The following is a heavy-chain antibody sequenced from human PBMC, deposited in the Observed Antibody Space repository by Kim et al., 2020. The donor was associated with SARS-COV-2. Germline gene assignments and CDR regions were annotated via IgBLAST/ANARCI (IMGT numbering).Heavy chain of an antibody. Sequence: GGSLRLSCAASGFTFSSYAMHWVRQAPGKGLEWVAVISYDGSNKYYADSVKGRFTISRDNSKNTLYLQMNSLRAEDTAVYYCATPHYDFWSGSYYYYYMDVWGKGTTVTVSS. CDR3: ATPHYDFWSGSYYYYYMDV. J-gene: IGHJ6*03. D-gene: IGHD3-3*01. CDR2: ISYDGSNK. V-gene: IGHV3-30-3*01. CDR1: GFTFSSYA.